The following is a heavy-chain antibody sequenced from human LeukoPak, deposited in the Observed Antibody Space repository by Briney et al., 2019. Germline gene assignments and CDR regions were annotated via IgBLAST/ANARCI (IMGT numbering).Heavy chain of an antibody. D-gene: IGHD3-16*01. J-gene: IGHJ6*03. CDR2: IRHDGSKI. CDR3: LKSVIRSAYQGTYYMDV. Sequence: PGGSLRLSCEASGFTFSNYGMHWVRQAPGKGLEWAAFIRHDGSKIYYADSVKGRFTIPRDSSKSRLYLPTNSLRPEETPVYHCLKSVIRSAYQGTYYMDVWGKGTTVIVSS. V-gene: IGHV3-30*02. CDR1: GFTFSNYG.